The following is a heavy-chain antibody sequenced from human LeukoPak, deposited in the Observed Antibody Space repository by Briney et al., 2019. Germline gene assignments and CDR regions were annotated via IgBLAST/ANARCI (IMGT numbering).Heavy chain of an antibody. V-gene: IGHV3-23*01. CDR1: GFNFNNFP. J-gene: IGHJ4*02. Sequence: GGSLRLSCATSGFNFNNFPMTWVRQAPGKGLEWVSAIRPSDGSTFYADSVKGRFTISRDSSKSTLYLQMNSLRAEDTAVYYCPKLTSGWFEDFWGQGTLVTVSS. CDR2: IRPSDGST. D-gene: IGHD6-19*01. CDR3: PKLTSGWFEDF.